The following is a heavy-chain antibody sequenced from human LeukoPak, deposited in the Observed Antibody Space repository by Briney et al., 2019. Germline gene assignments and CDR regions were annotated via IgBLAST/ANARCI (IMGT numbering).Heavy chain of an antibody. J-gene: IGHJ3*02. CDR1: GFTFDTYA. Sequence: GGSLRLSCAASGFTFDTYAMHWVRQAPGKGLEWVSSLSTSSSYIYYADSLKGRFTISRDNAKNSLYLQMNSLRAEDTAVYYCARSQGTIPDSVPLDIWGQGTMVTASS. D-gene: IGHD5/OR15-5a*01. CDR2: LSTSSSYI. CDR3: ARSQGTIPDSVPLDI. V-gene: IGHV3-21*01.